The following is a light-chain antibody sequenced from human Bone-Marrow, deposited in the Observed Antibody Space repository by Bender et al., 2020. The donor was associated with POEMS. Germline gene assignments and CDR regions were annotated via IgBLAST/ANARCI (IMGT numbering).Light chain of an antibody. Sequence: QSALTQPASVSGSPGQSITISCTGTSSDVGSYNLVSWFQQHPGKVPKVIIYEGSQRPSGVSHRFSGSKSGNTASLTISGLQPEDEADYYCSSYAGRIALGVIFGGGTKVTVL. J-gene: IGLJ2*01. CDR2: EGS. V-gene: IGLV2-23*01. CDR3: SSYAGRIALGVI. CDR1: SSDVGSYNL.